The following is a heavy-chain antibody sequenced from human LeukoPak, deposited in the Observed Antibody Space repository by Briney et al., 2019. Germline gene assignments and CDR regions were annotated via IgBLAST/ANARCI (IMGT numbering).Heavy chain of an antibody. Sequence: SETLSLTCTVSGGYINSHYWGWIRQPPGKVLEYIGYISYTGSAIYGPSLESRVTISIDTSKKEFSLNLRSVNTADTAVYYCARVDLGGSGYFFDLWGQGALVTVSS. V-gene: IGHV4-59*11. CDR2: ISYTGSA. CDR3: ARVDLGGSGYFFDL. CDR1: GGYINSHY. D-gene: IGHD3-22*01. J-gene: IGHJ4*02.